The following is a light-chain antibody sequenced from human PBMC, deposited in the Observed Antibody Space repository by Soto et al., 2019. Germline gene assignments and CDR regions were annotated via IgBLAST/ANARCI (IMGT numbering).Light chain of an antibody. J-gene: IGLJ2*01. CDR3: RSSTDTSIL. V-gene: IGLV2-14*01. CDR2: EVN. CDR1: SSDFGDHKS. Sequence: QSALTQAASVSGSPGQSITISCTGASSDFGDHKSVSWYQHHPGKAPKLIIYEVNYRPSGVSSRFSGSRSGNTASLTISGLQGEDEAHYYCRSSTDTSILFGGGTQLTVL.